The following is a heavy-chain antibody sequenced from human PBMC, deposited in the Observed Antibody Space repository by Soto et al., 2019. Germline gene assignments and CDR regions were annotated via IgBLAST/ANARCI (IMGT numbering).Heavy chain of an antibody. Sequence: GASVKVSCKASGYTFTGYYMHWVRQAPGQGLEWMGWINPNSGGTNYAQKFQGRVTMTRDTSISTAYMELSRLRSDDTAVYYCAREGNTAMVWIDPWGQGTLVTLSS. CDR2: INPNSGGT. J-gene: IGHJ5*02. CDR1: GYTFTGYY. V-gene: IGHV1-2*02. CDR3: AREGNTAMVWIDP. D-gene: IGHD5-18*01.